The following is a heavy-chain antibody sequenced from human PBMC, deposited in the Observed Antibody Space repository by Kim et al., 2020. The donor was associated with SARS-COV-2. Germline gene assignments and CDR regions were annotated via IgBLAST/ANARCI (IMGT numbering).Heavy chain of an antibody. CDR2: VYYSGRT. Sequence: SETLSLTCTVSGGSIITGGYWAWIRQSPGKGLEWIGSVYYSGRTYYNPSLKSRVTVSVDTSKNQFSLNLTSVTGTDTALYFCARQTGAYPSGDHFDLWGQGALVAVSS. CDR3: ARQTGAYPSGDHFDL. V-gene: IGHV4-39*01. J-gene: IGHJ4*02. D-gene: IGHD2-21*02. CDR1: GGSIITGGY.